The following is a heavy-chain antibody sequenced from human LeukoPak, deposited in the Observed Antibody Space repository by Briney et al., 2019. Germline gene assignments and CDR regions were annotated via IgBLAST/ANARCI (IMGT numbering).Heavy chain of an antibody. CDR2: IKQDGSEK. V-gene: IGHV3-7*01. CDR3: ARGDFYYYYMDV. CDR1: GFTFSSYW. Sequence: PGGSLRLSCAASGFTFSSYWMTWVRQAPGKGLEWVANIKQDGSEKYYVDSVKGRFTISRDSAKNSLYLQMNSLRAEDTAVYYCARGDFYYYYMDVWGKGTTVTVSS. D-gene: IGHD3-3*01. J-gene: IGHJ6*03.